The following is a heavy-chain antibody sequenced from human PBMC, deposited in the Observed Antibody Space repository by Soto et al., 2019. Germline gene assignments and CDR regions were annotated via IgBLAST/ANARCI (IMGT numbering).Heavy chain of an antibody. V-gene: IGHV3-30*18. Sequence: GGSLRLSCAASGFTFSSYGMHWVRQAPGKGLEWVAVISYDGSNKYYADSVKGRFTISRDNSKNTLYLQMNSLRAEDTAVYYCAKVMGGETYYHLLTGRLGMDVWGQGTTVTVS. D-gene: IGHD3-9*01. CDR3: AKVMGGETYYHLLTGRLGMDV. J-gene: IGHJ6*02. CDR2: ISYDGSNK. CDR1: GFTFSSYG.